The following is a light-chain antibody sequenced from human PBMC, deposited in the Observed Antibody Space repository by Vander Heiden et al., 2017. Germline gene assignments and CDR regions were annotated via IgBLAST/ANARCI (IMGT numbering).Light chain of an antibody. Sequence: DIQMTQSPSTPSASVGDRVTITCRASQSISSWLAWYQQKPGKAPKLLIYKASSLESGVPSRFSGSGSGTEFTLTISSLQPDDFATYYCQQENSYPLTFGQRTKVEIK. CDR2: KAS. CDR1: QSISSW. V-gene: IGKV1-5*03. J-gene: IGKJ1*01. CDR3: QQENSYPLT.